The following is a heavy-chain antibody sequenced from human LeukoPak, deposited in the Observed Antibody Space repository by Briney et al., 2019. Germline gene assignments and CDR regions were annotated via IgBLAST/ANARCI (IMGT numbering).Heavy chain of an antibody. J-gene: IGHJ6*02. D-gene: IGHD5-12*01. V-gene: IGHV6-1*01. CDR2: TYYRSKWYD. Sequence: SQTLSLTSAISGDSVSSNSAAWNWIRQSPSRGLEWLGRTYYRSKWYDDYAVSVKSRITINPDTSRNQFSLQLNSVTPEDTAVYYCARDTYSGYDSLFGNYFYYAMDVWGQGTTVTVSS. CDR3: ARDTYSGYDSLFGNYFYYAMDV. CDR1: GDSVSSNSAA.